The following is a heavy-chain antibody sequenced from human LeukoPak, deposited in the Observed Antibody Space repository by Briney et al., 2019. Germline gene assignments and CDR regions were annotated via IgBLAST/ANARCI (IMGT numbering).Heavy chain of an antibody. V-gene: IGHV3-23*01. CDR1: GFTFSSYA. CDR2: ISGSGGST. J-gene: IGHJ4*02. Sequence: PGGSLRLSCAASGFTFSSYAMSWVRQAPGKGLEWVSAISGSGGSTYYADSVKGRFTISRDNSKNTLYLQMNSLRAEDTAVYYCAKRVIQLSQAPSYYFDYWGQGTLVTVSS. CDR3: AKRVIQLSQAPSYYFDY. D-gene: IGHD5-18*01.